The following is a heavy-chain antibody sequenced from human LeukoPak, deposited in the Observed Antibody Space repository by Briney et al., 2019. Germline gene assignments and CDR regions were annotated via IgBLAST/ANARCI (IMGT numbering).Heavy chain of an antibody. D-gene: IGHD6-19*01. CDR3: ARLEHSSGWLVDAFDI. CDR2: INPSGGST. V-gene: IGHV1-46*01. J-gene: IGHJ3*02. Sequence: ASVKVSCKASGYTFTSYYMHSVRQTPEQRLEWMGIINPSGGSTRYAQKFQGRVTMTRDTSTSTVYMELSSLRSEDTAVYYCARLEHSSGWLVDAFDIWGQGTMVTVSS. CDR1: GYTFTSYY.